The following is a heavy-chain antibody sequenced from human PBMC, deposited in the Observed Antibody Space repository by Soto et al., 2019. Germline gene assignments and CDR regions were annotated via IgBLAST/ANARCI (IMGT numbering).Heavy chain of an antibody. CDR2: ISYDGSNK. CDR3: ARDKEISLELLFDY. CDR1: GFTFSSYA. V-gene: IGHV3-30-3*01. D-gene: IGHD1-7*01. Sequence: QVQLVESGGGVVQPGRSLRLSCAASGFTFSSYAMHWVRQAPGKGLEWVAVISYDGSNKYYADSVKGRFTISRDNSKNPLYLQMNSLRAEDTAVYYCARDKEISLELLFDYWGQGTLVTVSS. J-gene: IGHJ4*02.